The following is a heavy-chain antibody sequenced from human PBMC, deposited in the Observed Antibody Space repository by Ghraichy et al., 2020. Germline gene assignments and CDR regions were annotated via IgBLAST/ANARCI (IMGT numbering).Heavy chain of an antibody. V-gene: IGHV4-59*01. CDR1: GSSISAYY. CDR2: IHYSGST. J-gene: IGHJ4*02. CDR3: ARGKDGYSY. D-gene: IGHD5-24*01. Sequence: SETLSLTCTVSGSSISAYYWTWIRQPPGKGLEWIGYIHYSGSTNYNPSLKSRVSISVDTSKNQFSLKLTSVTAADTAVYYCARGKDGYSYWGQGTLITVS.